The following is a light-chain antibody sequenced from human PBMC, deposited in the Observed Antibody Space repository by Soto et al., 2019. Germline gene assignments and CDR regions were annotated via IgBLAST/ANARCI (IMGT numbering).Light chain of an antibody. CDR1: QNIRTY. V-gene: IGKV1-39*01. J-gene: IGKJ1*01. Sequence: QMTQSPSSLSASVGARVTITCRSSQNIRTYLNWYQQKPGKAPSLLIYGASTLESGVPSRFSGSVSATDFTLTITSLRPEDFATYYCQQSYTTPRTFGQGTKVEIK. CDR2: GAS. CDR3: QQSYTTPRT.